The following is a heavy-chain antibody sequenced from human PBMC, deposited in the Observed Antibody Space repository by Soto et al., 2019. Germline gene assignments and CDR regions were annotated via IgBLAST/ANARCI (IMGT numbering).Heavy chain of an antibody. CDR2: IWFDGSNQ. CDR1: GFTFSSFS. CDR3: ARGLSSDY. V-gene: IGHV3-33*01. Sequence: QVQLVESGGGVVQPERSLRLSCATSGFTFSSFSMHWVRQAPGKGLVWVAVIWFDGSNQYYADSVKGRFTIARDNSKNSLYLQMNSRRVEDTAVYYWARGLSSDYWGQGTLVTVSS. J-gene: IGHJ4*02.